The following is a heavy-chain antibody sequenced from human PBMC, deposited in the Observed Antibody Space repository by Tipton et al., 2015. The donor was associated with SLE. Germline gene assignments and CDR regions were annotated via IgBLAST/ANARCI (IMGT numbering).Heavy chain of an antibody. CDR1: GGSISSYY. CDR2: IYYSWST. V-gene: IGHV4-59*08. CDR3: ARANWGNFDY. D-gene: IGHD7-27*01. J-gene: IGHJ4*02. Sequence: TLSLTCTVSGGSISSYYWSWIRPPPGKGLEWIWYIYYSWSTNYNPSLKSRVTISVDTSKNQVSLKLSSVTAADTAVYYCARANWGNFDYWGQGTLVTVSS.